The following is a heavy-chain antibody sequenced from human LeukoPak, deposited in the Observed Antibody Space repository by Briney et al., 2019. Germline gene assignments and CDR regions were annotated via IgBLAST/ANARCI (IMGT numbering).Heavy chain of an antibody. D-gene: IGHD3-10*01. V-gene: IGHV3-48*03. Sequence: GGSLRLSCAASGFTFSSYEMNWVRQAPGKGLEWVSYISSSGSTIYYADSVKGRFTISRDNAKNSLYLQMNSLRAEDTAVYYCAKLGKTENHYGSGRFSYYYYMDVWGKGTTVTISS. CDR2: ISSSGSTI. CDR1: GFTFSSYE. CDR3: AKLGKTENHYGSGRFSYYYYMDV. J-gene: IGHJ6*03.